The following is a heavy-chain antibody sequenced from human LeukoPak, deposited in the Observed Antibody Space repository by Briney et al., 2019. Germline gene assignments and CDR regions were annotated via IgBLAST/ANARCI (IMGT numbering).Heavy chain of an antibody. Sequence: ASVKVSCKASGYTFTSYGISWVRQAPGQGLEWMGWISAYNGNTNYAQKLQGRVTMTTDTSTSTAYMELRSLRSDDTAVYYCARDSWRYIDSSVIDYWGQGTLVTVSS. CDR1: GYTFTSYG. CDR3: ARDSWRYIDSSVIDY. CDR2: ISAYNGNT. J-gene: IGHJ4*02. V-gene: IGHV1-18*01. D-gene: IGHD3-9*01.